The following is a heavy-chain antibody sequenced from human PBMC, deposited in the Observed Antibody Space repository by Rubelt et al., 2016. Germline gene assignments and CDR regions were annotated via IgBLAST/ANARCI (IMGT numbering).Heavy chain of an antibody. J-gene: IGHJ4*02. CDR3: VTVSPKKSDFDY. CDR2: ISTSNGNI. V-gene: IGHV1-18*01. CDR1: GYTFTTFG. Sequence: QVQLVQSGAEVKKPGASVKVSCKTSGYTFTTFGISWIRQAPGQGLEWMGWISTSNGNIKYGEKFQGRVTMTTDTTTSTVYMELSSLSSEDTAVYYCVTVSPKKSDFDYWGQGTLVTVSS.